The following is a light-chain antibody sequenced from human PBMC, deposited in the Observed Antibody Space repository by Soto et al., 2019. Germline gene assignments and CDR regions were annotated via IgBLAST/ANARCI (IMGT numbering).Light chain of an antibody. J-gene: IGKJ1*01. CDR3: QQYDSYSPT. V-gene: IGKV1-5*01. CDR1: QSISSW. CDR2: DAS. Sequence: DIQMTQSPSTLSASVGDRVTITCRASQSISSWLAWYQQKPGKAPKLLIYDASSLESGVPSRFSGSGSGTEFTLTMSSLQPDDVATYYGQQYDSYSPTFGQGTKVEI.